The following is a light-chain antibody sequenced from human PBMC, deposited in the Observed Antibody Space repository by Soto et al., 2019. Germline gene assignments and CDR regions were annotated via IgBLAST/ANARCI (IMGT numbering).Light chain of an antibody. J-gene: IGLJ1*01. CDR3: SSSAGSNNFGF. V-gene: IGLV2-8*01. CDR2: EVN. Sequence: QSVLTQPPSASGSPGQSVTISCTGTSSDVGGYNYVSWYQQHPGKAPKLMIYEVNKRPSGVPDRFSGSKSGNTASLTVSGLQAEDEAYYYCSSSAGSNNFGFFGTGTKVTVL. CDR1: SSDVGGYNY.